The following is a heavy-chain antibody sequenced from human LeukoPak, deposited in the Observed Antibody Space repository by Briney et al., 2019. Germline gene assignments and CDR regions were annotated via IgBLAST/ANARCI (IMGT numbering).Heavy chain of an antibody. J-gene: IGHJ4*02. CDR1: GGTFSSYA. Sequence: AASVKVSCKASGGTFSSYAISWVRQAPGQGLEWMGGIIPIFGTANYAQKFQGRVTITADESTSTAYMELSSLRSEDTAVYYCARASSNYYDSSGYYPLDYWGQGTLVTVSS. CDR3: ARASSNYYDSSGYYPLDY. CDR2: IIPIFGTA. V-gene: IGHV1-69*01. D-gene: IGHD3-22*01.